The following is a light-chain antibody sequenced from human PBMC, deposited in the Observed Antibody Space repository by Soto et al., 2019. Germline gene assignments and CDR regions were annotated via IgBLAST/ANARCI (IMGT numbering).Light chain of an antibody. V-gene: IGLV2-14*01. CDR3: SSYTSSSTPYV. CDR2: DVT. Sequence: QSVLTQPASVSGSPGQSIAISCTGTSNDVGGNNYVSWYQQHPVKAPQLIIYDVTNRPSGVSDRFSGSKSGNTASLTISGLQAEDEADYYCSSYTSSSTPYVFGTGTKVTVL. CDR1: SNDVGGNNY. J-gene: IGLJ1*01.